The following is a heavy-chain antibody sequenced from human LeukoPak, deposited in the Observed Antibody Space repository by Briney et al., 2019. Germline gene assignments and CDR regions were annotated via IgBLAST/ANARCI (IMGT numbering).Heavy chain of an antibody. CDR3: ARAPLGYCSGGSCYDLDY. V-gene: IGHV3-21*01. D-gene: IGHD2-15*01. CDR2: ISSSSSYI. CDR1: GFIFSSYS. J-gene: IGHJ4*02. Sequence: GGSLRLSCAASGFIFSSYSMNWVRQAPGKGLEWVSSISSSSSYIYYADSVKGRFTFSRDNAKNSLYLQMNSLRAEDTAVYYCARAPLGYCSGGSCYDLDYWGQGTLVTVSS.